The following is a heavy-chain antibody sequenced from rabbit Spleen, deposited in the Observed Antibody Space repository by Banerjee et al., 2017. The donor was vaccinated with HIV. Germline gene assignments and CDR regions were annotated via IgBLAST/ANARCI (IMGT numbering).Heavy chain of an antibody. CDR2: TAGGRSAFT. D-gene: IGHD1-1*01. Sequence: QSLEESGGGLVKPGTSLTLTCKASGFSFSSGYYMCWVRQPPGKGLEWIACTAGGRSAFTYYASWAKGRFTISKASSTTVTLQMTSLTAADTATYFCARDTATSFSTYGMDLWGQGTLVTVS. CDR3: ARDTATSFSTYGMDL. CDR1: GFSFSSGYY. V-gene: IGHV1S40*01. J-gene: IGHJ6*01.